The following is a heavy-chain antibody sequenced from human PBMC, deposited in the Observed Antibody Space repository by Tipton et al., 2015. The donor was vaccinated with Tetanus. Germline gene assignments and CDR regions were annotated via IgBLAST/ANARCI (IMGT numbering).Heavy chain of an antibody. D-gene: IGHD5-24*01. CDR2: IFYNGRT. V-gene: IGHV4-59*01. CDR1: GDSMTDFY. J-gene: IGHJ4*02. Sequence: PSLTCNVSGDSMTDFYWSWIRQPPGKGLEWIAYIFYNGRTQSNPSLKSRVSISVDTAKNQFSLQLKSVTAADTAIYYCARTTRRWLHPDYWGPGTLVTVSS. CDR3: ARTTRRWLHPDY.